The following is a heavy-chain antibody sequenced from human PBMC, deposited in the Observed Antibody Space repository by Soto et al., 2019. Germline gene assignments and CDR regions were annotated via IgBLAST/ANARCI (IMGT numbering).Heavy chain of an antibody. D-gene: IGHD2-8*02. CDR3: ARDKITGLFDY. CDR1: GDSISNSY. V-gene: IGHV4-34*01. J-gene: IGHJ4*02. Sequence: SETLSLTCSVSGDSISNSYWAWIRQPPGTGLEWIGEINHSGSTNYNPSLKSRVTISVDTSKNQFSLKLTSVTAADTAVYYCARDKITGLFDYWGQGTLVTV. CDR2: INHSGST.